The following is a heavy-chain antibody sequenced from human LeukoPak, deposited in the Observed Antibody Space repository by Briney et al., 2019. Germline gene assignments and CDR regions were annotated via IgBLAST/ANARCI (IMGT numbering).Heavy chain of an antibody. V-gene: IGHV3-64*01. J-gene: IGHJ5*02. D-gene: IGHD3-10*01. CDR2: ISSNGGST. Sequence: PGGSLRLSCAASGFTFSSYAMHWVRQAPGKGLEYVSAISSNGGSTYYANSVKGRFTISRDNSKNTLYLQMGSLGAEDMAVYYCARSVTMVRGVTSWNWFDPWGQGTLVTVSS. CDR3: ARSVTMVRGVTSWNWFDP. CDR1: GFTFSSYA.